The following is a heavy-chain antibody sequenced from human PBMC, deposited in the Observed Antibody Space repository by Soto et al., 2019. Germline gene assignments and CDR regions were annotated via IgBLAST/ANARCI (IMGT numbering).Heavy chain of an antibody. CDR1: GGSISSGGYS. CDR2: IYHSVST. V-gene: IGHV4-30-2*01. Sequence: SETLSLTCAVSGGSISSGGYSWSWIRQPPGKGLEWIGYIYHSVSTYYNPSLKSRVTISVDRSKNQFSLKLSSVTAADTAVYYCARAQRSQKAEENWFDPWGQGTLVTVSS. J-gene: IGHJ5*02. CDR3: ARAQRSQKAEENWFDP.